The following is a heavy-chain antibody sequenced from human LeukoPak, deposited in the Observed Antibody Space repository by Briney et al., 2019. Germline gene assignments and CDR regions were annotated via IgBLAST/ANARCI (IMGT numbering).Heavy chain of an antibody. J-gene: IGHJ4*02. CDR2: ISAYNGNT. CDR3: ARDADYDYVWGSYRGNEFDY. Sequence: ASVKVSCKASGYTFTSYGISCVRQAPGQGLEWMGWISAYNGNTNYAQKLQGRVTMTTDTSTSTAYMELRSLRSDDTAVYYCARDADYDYVWGSYRGNEFDYWGQGTLVTVSS. CDR1: GYTFTSYG. D-gene: IGHD3-16*02. V-gene: IGHV1-18*01.